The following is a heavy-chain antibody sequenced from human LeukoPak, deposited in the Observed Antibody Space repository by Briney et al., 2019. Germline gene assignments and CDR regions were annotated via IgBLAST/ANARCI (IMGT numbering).Heavy chain of an antibody. Sequence: ASVKVSCKTSGYTFTDYYLHWVRPAPGQGLGRVGWIHPNTGATHHAQKFQGRHTMTRDTSISTVYMELTRLRSDDTAVYYCARDMGRYSGYDYDYWGQGTLVTASS. J-gene: IGHJ4*02. CDR3: ARDMGRYSGYDYDY. D-gene: IGHD5-12*01. CDR1: GYTFTDYY. V-gene: IGHV1-2*02. CDR2: IHPNTGAT.